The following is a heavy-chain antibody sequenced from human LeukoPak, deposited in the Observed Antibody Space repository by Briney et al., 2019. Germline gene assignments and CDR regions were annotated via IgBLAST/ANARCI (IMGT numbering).Heavy chain of an antibody. J-gene: IGHJ5*02. CDR3: ARRLRGFRGQVVPNWFDP. CDR2: INHSGST. Sequence: PSETLSLTCAVYGGSFSGYYWSWIRQPPGKGLEWIGEINHSGSTNYNPSLKSRVTISVDTSKNQFSLKLNSVTAADTAVYYCARRLRGFRGQVVPNWFDPWGQGTLVTVSS. D-gene: IGHD6-6*01. CDR1: GGSFSGYY. V-gene: IGHV4-34*01.